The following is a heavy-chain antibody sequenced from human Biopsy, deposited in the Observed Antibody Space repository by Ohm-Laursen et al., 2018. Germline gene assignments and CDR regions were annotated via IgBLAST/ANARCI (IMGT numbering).Heavy chain of an antibody. D-gene: IGHD3-22*01. J-gene: IGHJ5*02. CDR1: GYTFTSYH. CDR2: INAKTGDT. Sequence: ASVKVSCNASGYTFTSYHVHWVRQAPGQGLEWMGWINAKTGDTNYAQKFQGRVTMTRGTSISTAYVDLSSLRSDDTAVYYCTRGGYYYDSLAYYYWFDPWGQGTLVTVSS. V-gene: IGHV1-2*02. CDR3: TRGGYYYDSLAYYYWFDP.